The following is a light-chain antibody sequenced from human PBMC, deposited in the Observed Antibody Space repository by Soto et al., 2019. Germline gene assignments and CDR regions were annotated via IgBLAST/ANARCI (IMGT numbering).Light chain of an antibody. Sequence: SVLTQPASVSGSPGQSITISCTGTSSDVGSYNLVSWYQQHPGKAPKLIIYEGSKRPSGVSNRSSGSKSGNTASLTISGLQAEDETDYYCCSYAGANTYVFGTGTKVTVL. V-gene: IGLV2-23*01. CDR2: EGS. J-gene: IGLJ1*01. CDR3: CSYAGANTYV. CDR1: SSDVGSYNL.